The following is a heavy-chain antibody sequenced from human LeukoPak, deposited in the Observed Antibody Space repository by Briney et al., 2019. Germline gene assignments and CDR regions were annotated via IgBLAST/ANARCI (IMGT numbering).Heavy chain of an antibody. CDR1: GYTFTSYG. D-gene: IGHD3-9*01. Sequence: ASVKVSCKASGYTFTSYGISWVRQAPGQGLEWMGWISAYNGNTNYAQKLQGRVTMTTDTSTSTAYMELRSLRSDDTAVYYCARGLYDILTGYPYYTDYWGQGTPVTVSS. CDR3: ARGLYDILTGYPYYTDY. J-gene: IGHJ4*02. V-gene: IGHV1-18*01. CDR2: ISAYNGNT.